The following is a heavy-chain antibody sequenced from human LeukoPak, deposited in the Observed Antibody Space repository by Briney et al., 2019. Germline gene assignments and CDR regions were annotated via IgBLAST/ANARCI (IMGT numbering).Heavy chain of an antibody. J-gene: IGHJ4*02. CDR3: ASLLPEYSSSYQFDY. Sequence: SETLSLTCTVSGYSISSGYYWGWIRQPPGKGLEWIGSIYHSGSTYYNPSLKSRVTISVDASKNQFSLKLSSVTAADTAVYYCASLLPEYSSSYQFDYWGQGTLVTVSS. CDR2: IYHSGST. D-gene: IGHD6-13*01. CDR1: GYSISSGYY. V-gene: IGHV4-38-2*02.